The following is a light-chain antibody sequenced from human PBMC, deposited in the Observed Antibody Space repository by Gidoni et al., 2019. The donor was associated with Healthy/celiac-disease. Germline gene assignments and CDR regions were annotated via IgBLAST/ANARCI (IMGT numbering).Light chain of an antibody. CDR2: KAS. V-gene: IGKV1-5*03. CDR3: QQYNSYSPMYT. J-gene: IGKJ2*01. Sequence: DIQMTQSPSTLSASVGDRVTIPCRASQSISSWLAWYQQKPGNAPKLLIYKASSLESGVPSRFSGSGSGTEFTLTISSLQPDDFATYYCQQYNSYSPMYTFGQGSKLEIK. CDR1: QSISSW.